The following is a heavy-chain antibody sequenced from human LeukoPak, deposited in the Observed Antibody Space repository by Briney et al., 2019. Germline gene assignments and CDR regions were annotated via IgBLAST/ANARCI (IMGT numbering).Heavy chain of an antibody. CDR3: AKYMSRFHPLGAFDI. Sequence: GGSLRLSCAASGFTFSSYGMSWVRQAPGKGLEWVSAISGSGGSTYHADSVKGRFTISRDNSKNTLYLQMNSLRAEDTAVYYCAKYMSRFHPLGAFDIWGQGTMVTVSS. D-gene: IGHD3-10*01. CDR1: GFTFSSYG. J-gene: IGHJ3*02. CDR2: ISGSGGST. V-gene: IGHV3-23*01.